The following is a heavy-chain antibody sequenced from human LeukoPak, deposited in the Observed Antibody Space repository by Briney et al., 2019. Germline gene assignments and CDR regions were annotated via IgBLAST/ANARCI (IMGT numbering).Heavy chain of an antibody. J-gene: IGHJ4*02. CDR2: ISGSGGST. CDR1: GFTFSSYG. CDR3: AKDGGDIVVVVAATYFDY. D-gene: IGHD2-15*01. Sequence: GGSLRLSCAASGFTFSSYGMSWVRQAPGKGLEWVSAISGSGGSTYYADSVKGRFTISRDNSKNTLYLQMNSLRAEDTAVYYCAKDGGDIVVVVAATYFDYWGQGTTVTISS. V-gene: IGHV3-23*01.